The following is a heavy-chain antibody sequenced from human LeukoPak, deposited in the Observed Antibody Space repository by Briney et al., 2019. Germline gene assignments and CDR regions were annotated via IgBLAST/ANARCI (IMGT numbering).Heavy chain of an antibody. CDR2: IYYSGST. D-gene: IGHD6-19*01. V-gene: IGHV4-59*12. J-gene: IGHJ3*02. CDR1: GVSISSYY. CDR3: ARDLAVFDI. Sequence: PSETLSLTCTVSGVSISSYYWSWLRQPPGKGLEWIGYIYYSGSTNYNPSLKSRVTISLDTSKNQFSLKLSSVTAADTAVYYCARDLAVFDIWGQGTMVTVSS.